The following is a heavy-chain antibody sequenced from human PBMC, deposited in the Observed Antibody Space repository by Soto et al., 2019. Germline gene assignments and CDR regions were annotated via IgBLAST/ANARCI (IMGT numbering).Heavy chain of an antibody. CDR2: INPGDSDI. J-gene: IGHJ6*02. CDR1: GYSFTSYW. V-gene: IGHV5-51*01. Sequence: PGESLNISCKASGYSFTSYWIAGVRQMAGKGLEWMGIINPGDSDIRYSPSVQGQVTISADNSISTAYLQWSSLKASDTAMYYCARHEQFYYYYYGMDVWGQGTAVTVSS. CDR3: ARHEQFYYYYYGMDV. D-gene: IGHD4-4*01.